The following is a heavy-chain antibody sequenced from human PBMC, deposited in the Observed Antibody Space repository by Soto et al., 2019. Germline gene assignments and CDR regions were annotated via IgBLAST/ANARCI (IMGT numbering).Heavy chain of an antibody. D-gene: IGHD4-17*01. CDR3: AKDLGFRMTTVVTQAIDI. J-gene: IGHJ3*02. Sequence: PGGSLRLSCAASGFTFSSYGMHWVRQAPGKGLEWVAVISYDGSNKYYADSVKGRFTISRDNSKNTLYLQMNSLRAEDTAVYYCAKDLGFRMTTVVTQAIDIWGQGTMVTVSS. V-gene: IGHV3-30*18. CDR2: ISYDGSNK. CDR1: GFTFSSYG.